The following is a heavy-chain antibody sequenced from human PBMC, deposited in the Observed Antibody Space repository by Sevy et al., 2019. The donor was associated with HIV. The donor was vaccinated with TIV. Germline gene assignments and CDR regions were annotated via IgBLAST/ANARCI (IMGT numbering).Heavy chain of an antibody. D-gene: IGHD3-22*01. CDR1: GGTFSSYA. CDR3: ARDANYYDSSGKGEGAFDI. Sequence: ASVKVSCKASGGTFSSYAISWVRQAPGQGLEWMGGIIPIYGTANYAQKFQGRVTITADESTSTAYMELSSLRSEDTVMYYCARDANYYDSSGKGEGAFDIWGQGTMVSVSS. J-gene: IGHJ3*02. CDR2: IIPIYGTA. V-gene: IGHV1-69*13.